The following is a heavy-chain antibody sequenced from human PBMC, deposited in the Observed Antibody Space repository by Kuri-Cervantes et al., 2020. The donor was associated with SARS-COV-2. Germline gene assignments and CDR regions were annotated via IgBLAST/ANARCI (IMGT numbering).Heavy chain of an antibody. D-gene: IGHD4-23*01. J-gene: IGHJ3*02. CDR1: GYTFTGYY. Sequence: AAVKDSCKASGYTFTGYYMHWVRQAPGQGLEWMGRINPNSGGTNYAQKFQGRVAMTRDTSISTAYMELSRLRTDDTAVYYCARDLGGLDAFDIWGQGTMVTVSS. V-gene: IGHV1-2*06. CDR3: ARDLGGLDAFDI. CDR2: INPNSGGT.